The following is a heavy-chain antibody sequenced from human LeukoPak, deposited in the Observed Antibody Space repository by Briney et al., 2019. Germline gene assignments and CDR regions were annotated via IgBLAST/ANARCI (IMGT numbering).Heavy chain of an antibody. J-gene: IGHJ2*01. V-gene: IGHV4-39*07. CDR1: GGSISSGTYY. D-gene: IGHD1-1*01. CDR3: ARDLGGRNPRERYFDL. Sequence: PSETLSLTCSVSGGSISSGTYYWAWFRRPPGKGLEWIGSFYYGGSYSGSTFYNPSLESRVTVSVDTSKSQFSLKLTSVTAADTAVYYCARDLGGRNPRERYFDLWGRGTLVTVSS. CDR2: FYYGGSYSGST.